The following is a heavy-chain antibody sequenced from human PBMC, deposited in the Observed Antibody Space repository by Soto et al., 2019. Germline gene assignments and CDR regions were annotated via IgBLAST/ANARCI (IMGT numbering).Heavy chain of an antibody. V-gene: IGHV3-23*01. CDR1: GFTFSSYA. J-gene: IGHJ4*02. D-gene: IGHD2-2*01. CDR2: ISGSGGST. Sequence: GGPLSLSCAASGFTFSSYAMSWVRQAPGKGLEWVSAISGSGGSTYYADSVKGRFTISRDNSKNTLYLQMNSLRAEDTAVYYCAKDRFSSTSLFDYWGQGTLVTVS. CDR3: AKDRFSSTSLFDY.